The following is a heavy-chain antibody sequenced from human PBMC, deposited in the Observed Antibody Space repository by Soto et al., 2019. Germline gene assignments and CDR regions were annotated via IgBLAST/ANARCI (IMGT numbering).Heavy chain of an antibody. D-gene: IGHD2-2*01. CDR3: ARAQGDQLSTTEWAFDI. J-gene: IGHJ3*02. V-gene: IGHV4-59*08. CDR2: IYYSGST. CDR1: GGSISSYY. Sequence: ASETLSLTCTVSGGSISSYYWSWIRQPPGKGLEWIGYIYYSGSTNYNPSLKSRVTISVDTSKNQFSLKLSSVTAADTAVYYCARAQGDQLSTTEWAFDIWGQGTMVTVSS.